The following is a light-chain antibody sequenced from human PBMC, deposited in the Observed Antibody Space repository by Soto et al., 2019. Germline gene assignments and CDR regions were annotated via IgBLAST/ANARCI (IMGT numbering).Light chain of an antibody. CDR3: QQYGSSPPWT. CDR1: QSVSSNY. CDR2: GAS. J-gene: IGKJ1*01. V-gene: IGKV3-20*01. Sequence: ECVLTKSPGTLSLSPGERATPSCMAIQSVSSNYLAWYQQKPGQAPRLLIYGASTRATGMPDRFSGSGFGTDITRTISRLEPADAAVYYCQQYGSSPPWTFGQGTKVDI.